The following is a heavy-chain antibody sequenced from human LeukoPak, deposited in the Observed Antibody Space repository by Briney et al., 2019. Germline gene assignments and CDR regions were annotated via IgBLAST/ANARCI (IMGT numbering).Heavy chain of an antibody. CDR2: ISYDGSNK. CDR3: AKDSSLPLRYYDFWSGYPLDY. CDR1: GFTFSSYG. J-gene: IGHJ4*02. D-gene: IGHD3-3*01. V-gene: IGHV3-30*18. Sequence: GGSLRLSCAASGFTFSSYGMHWVRQAPGKGLEWVAVISYDGSNKYYADSVKGRFTISRDNSKNTLYLQMNSLRAEDTAVYYCAKDSSLPLRYYDFWSGYPLDYWGQGTLVTVSS.